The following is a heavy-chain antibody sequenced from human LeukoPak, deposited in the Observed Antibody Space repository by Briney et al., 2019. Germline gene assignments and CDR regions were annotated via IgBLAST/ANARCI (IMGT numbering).Heavy chain of an antibody. CDR2: IKQDGSEK. CDR3: ARYDYVWGKTFDI. D-gene: IGHD3-16*01. V-gene: IGHV3-7*01. Sequence: GGSLRLSCAASGFTFSTYWMSWVRQAPGKGLKWVANIKQDGSEKYFVDSVKGRFTISRDNAKNSLYLQMNSLRAEDTAVYYGARYDYVWGKTFDIWGQGTMVTVSS. CDR1: GFTFSTYW. J-gene: IGHJ3*02.